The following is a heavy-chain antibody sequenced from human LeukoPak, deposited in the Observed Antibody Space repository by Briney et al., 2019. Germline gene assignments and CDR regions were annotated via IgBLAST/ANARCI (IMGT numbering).Heavy chain of an antibody. V-gene: IGHV4-39*02. CDR1: GGSISSSSYY. Sequence: SETLSLTCTVSGGSISSSSYYWGWIRQPPGKGLEWIGSISYSGSTYYNPSLKSRLTISVDASENHFSLKLSSVTAADTAVYYCARPLTTGGYHYFDYWGQGTLVTVSS. CDR3: ARPLTTGGYHYFDY. CDR2: ISYSGST. D-gene: IGHD1-1*01. J-gene: IGHJ4*02.